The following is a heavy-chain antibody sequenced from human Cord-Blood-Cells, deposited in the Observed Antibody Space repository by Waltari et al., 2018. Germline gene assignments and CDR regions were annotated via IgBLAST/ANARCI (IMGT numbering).Heavy chain of an antibody. CDR1: GGSISSYY. J-gene: IGHJ3*02. D-gene: IGHD2-2*01. CDR2: IYYSGST. V-gene: IGHV4-59*01. Sequence: QVQLQESGPGLVKPSETLSLTCTVPGGSISSYYWSWSRQPPGKGLEWIGYIYYSGSTNYNPSLKSRVTISVDTSKNQFSLKLSSVTAADTAVYYCARRYCSSTSCYDAFDIWGQGTMVTVSS. CDR3: ARRYCSSTSCYDAFDI.